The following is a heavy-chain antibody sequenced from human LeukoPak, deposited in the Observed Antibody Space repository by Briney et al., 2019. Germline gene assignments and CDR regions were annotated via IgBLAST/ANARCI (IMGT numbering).Heavy chain of an antibody. V-gene: IGHV4-59*01. CDR1: GGSISSNY. CDR3: ASSLGYCSSTSCSWGY. J-gene: IGHJ4*02. D-gene: IGHD2-2*01. Sequence: SETLSLTCTVPGGSISSNYWSWIRQPPGKGLEWIGYIYYSGSTNYNPSLKSRVTISVDTSKIQFSLKLSSVTAADTAVYHCASSLGYCSSTSCSWGYWGQGTLVTVSS. CDR2: IYYSGST.